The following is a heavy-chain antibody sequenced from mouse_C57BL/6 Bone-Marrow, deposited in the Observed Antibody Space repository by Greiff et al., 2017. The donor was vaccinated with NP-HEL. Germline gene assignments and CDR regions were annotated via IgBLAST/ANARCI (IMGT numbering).Heavy chain of an antibody. Sequence: QVQLQQPGAELVRPGSSVKLSCKASGYTFTSYWMDWVKQRPGQGLEWIGNIYPSDSETRYNQKFKDKATLTVDKSSSTAYMQLSSLTSEDSAVYYCARRWLPVAYWGQGTLVTVSA. D-gene: IGHD2-3*01. CDR1: GYTFTSYW. J-gene: IGHJ3*01. CDR2: IYPSDSET. V-gene: IGHV1-61*01. CDR3: ARRWLPVAY.